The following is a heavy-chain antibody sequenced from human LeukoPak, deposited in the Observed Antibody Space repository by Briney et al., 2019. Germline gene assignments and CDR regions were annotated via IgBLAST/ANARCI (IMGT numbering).Heavy chain of an antibody. CDR1: GGSISSGGYY. V-gene: IGHV4-31*03. D-gene: IGHD2-15*01. Sequence: PSETLSLTCTVSGGSISSGGYYWSWIRQHPGKDLEWIGYIYYSGSSYYNPSLRSRVTISVDTSKNQFSLKLSSVTAADTAVYYCARARQDYYYGRDVWGQGTTVTVSS. J-gene: IGHJ6*02. CDR3: ARARQDYYYGRDV. CDR2: IYYSGSS.